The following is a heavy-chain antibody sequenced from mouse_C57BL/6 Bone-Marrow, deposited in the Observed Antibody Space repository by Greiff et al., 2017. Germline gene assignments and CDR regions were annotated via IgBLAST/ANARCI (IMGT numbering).Heavy chain of an antibody. J-gene: IGHJ2*01. D-gene: IGHD2-4*01. CDR1: GYTFTSYG. Sequence: VKLMESGAELARPGASVKLSCKASGYTFTSYGISWVKQRSGQGLEWIGEIYPRSGNTYYNEKFKGKATLTADKSSSTAYMELRSLTSEDSAVYFCAREGIYYDYAFDYWGQGTTLTVSS. V-gene: IGHV1-81*01. CDR2: IYPRSGNT. CDR3: AREGIYYDYAFDY.